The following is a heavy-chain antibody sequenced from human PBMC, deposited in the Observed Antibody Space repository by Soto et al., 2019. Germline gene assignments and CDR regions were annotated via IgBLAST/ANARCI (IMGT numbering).Heavy chain of an antibody. CDR1: GGSIISSSYY. CDR3: ARGAPETFDY. J-gene: IGHJ4*02. CDR2: MYHSGST. Sequence: SETLSLTCTVPGGSIISSSYYWGWIRQPPGKGLEWIGYMYHSGSTYYNPSLKSRVTISIDTSKNQFSLKLTSVTAADTAVYNCARGAPETFDYWGQGTLVTVS. V-gene: IGHV4-39*07.